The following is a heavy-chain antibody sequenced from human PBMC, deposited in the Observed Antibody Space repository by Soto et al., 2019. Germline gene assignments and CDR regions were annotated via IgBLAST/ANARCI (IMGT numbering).Heavy chain of an antibody. J-gene: IGHJ3*02. CDR2: MNPNSGNT. V-gene: IGHV1-8*01. CDR3: ARGINYYASGDDAFDI. Sequence: GASVKVSCKASGYTFTSYDITWVRQATGQWLEWMGWMNPNSGNTGYAQKFQGRVTMTRNTSISTAYMELSSLRSEDTAVYYCARGINYYASGDDAFDIWGQGTMVTV. CDR1: GYTFTSYD. D-gene: IGHD3-10*01.